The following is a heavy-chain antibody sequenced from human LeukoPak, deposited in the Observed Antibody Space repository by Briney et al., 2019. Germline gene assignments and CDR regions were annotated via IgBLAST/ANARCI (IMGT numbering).Heavy chain of an antibody. CDR3: ARTYCSGGTCYDLFDY. Sequence: SETLSLTCTVSGGSISSYYWSWIRQPPGKGLEWIAYIYHTGSTNYNPSLRSRATISLDTSKSQFSLKLSSVTAADTAVYYRARTYCSGGTCYDLFDYWGQGTLVTVSS. V-gene: IGHV4-59*01. CDR2: IYHTGST. D-gene: IGHD2-15*01. CDR1: GGSISSYY. J-gene: IGHJ4*02.